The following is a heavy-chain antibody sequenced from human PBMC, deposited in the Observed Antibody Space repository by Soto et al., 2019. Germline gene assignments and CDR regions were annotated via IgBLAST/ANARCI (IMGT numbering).Heavy chain of an antibody. J-gene: IGHJ4*02. CDR2: IYYSGST. CDR1: GGSISSSSYY. Sequence: QLQLQESGPGLVKPSETLSLTCTVSGGSISSSSYYWGWIRQPPGKGLEWIGSIYYSGSTYYNPSLKSRVTISVDTSKNQFSLKLSSVTAPDTAVYYCATLWFGEGNYWGQGTLVTVSS. CDR3: ATLWFGEGNY. V-gene: IGHV4-39*01. D-gene: IGHD3-10*01.